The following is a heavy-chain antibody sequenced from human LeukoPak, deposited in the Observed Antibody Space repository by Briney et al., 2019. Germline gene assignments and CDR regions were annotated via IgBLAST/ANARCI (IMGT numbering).Heavy chain of an antibody. CDR3: AKYSSSWNIDY. J-gene: IGHJ4*02. CDR1: GGSISSSNW. D-gene: IGHD6-13*01. V-gene: IGHV4-4*02. Sequence: SETLSLTCAVSGGSISSSNWWSWVRHPPGKGLEWIGEIYHSGSTNYNPSLKSRVTISVDKSKNQFSLKLRDVTAADTAAYYCAKYSSSWNIDYWGPGPLVTVSS. CDR2: IYHSGST.